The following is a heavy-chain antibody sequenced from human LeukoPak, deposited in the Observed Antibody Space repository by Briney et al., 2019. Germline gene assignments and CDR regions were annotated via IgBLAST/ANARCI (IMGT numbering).Heavy chain of an antibody. D-gene: IGHD3-9*01. CDR2: ISGSGGST. Sequence: GGSLRLSCAASGFTFSSYAMSWVRQAPGKGLEWVSAISGSGGSTYYADSVKGRFTISRDNSKNTLYLQMNSLRAEDTAVYYCAKDEVADILTGLNWFDPWGQGTLVTVSS. CDR1: GFTFSSYA. J-gene: IGHJ5*02. CDR3: AKDEVADILTGLNWFDP. V-gene: IGHV3-23*01.